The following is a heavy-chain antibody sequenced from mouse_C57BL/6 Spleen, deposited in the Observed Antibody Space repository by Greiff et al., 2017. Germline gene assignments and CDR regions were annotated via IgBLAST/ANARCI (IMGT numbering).Heavy chain of an antibody. CDR2: ISAGGSYT. CDR1: GFTFSSYA. CDR3: ARDYYYGSFDY. V-gene: IGHV5-4*01. J-gene: IGHJ2*01. D-gene: IGHD1-1*01. Sequence: EVKLVESGGGLVKPGGSLKLSCAASGFTFSSYAMSWVRQTPEKRLEWVATISAGGSYTYYPDNVKGRFTISRDNAKNNLYLQMSHLKSEDTAMYYCARDYYYGSFDYWGQGTTLTVSS.